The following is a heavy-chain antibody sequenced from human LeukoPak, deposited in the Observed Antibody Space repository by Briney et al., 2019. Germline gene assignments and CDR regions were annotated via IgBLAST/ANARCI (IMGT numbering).Heavy chain of an antibody. Sequence: SETLPLTCAVYGGSFSGYYWSWIRQPPGKGLEWIGEINHSGSTNYNPSLKSRVAISVDTSKNQFSLKLSSVTAADTAVYYCARGRRGVVATIAPSYFDYWGQGTLVTVSS. CDR2: INHSGST. D-gene: IGHD5-12*01. J-gene: IGHJ4*02. CDR1: GGSFSGYY. CDR3: ARGRRGVVATIAPSYFDY. V-gene: IGHV4-34*01.